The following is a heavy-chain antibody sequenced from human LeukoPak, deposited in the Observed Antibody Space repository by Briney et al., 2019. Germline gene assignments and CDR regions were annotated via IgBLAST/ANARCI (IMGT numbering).Heavy chain of an antibody. CDR3: ARGYSSGWGPDY. Sequence: SETLSLTCTVSGGSISSSSYYWGWIRQPAGKGLEWIGRIYTSGSTNYNPSLKSRVTISVDTSKNQFSLKLSSVTAADTAVYYCARGYSSGWGPDYWGQGTLVTVSS. CDR2: IYTSGST. D-gene: IGHD6-19*01. J-gene: IGHJ4*02. V-gene: IGHV4-61*02. CDR1: GGSISSSSYY.